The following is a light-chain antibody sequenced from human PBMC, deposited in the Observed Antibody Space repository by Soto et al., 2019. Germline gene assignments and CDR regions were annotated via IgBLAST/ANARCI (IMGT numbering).Light chain of an antibody. CDR3: SSYTGSSTHVV. CDR2: DVS. Sequence: QSVLTQPASVSGSPGQSITISCTGTSSDVGGYNYVSWYQQHPGKAPKLMIYDVSNRPSGVSNRFSGSKSANTASLTISGLQAEDEADYYCSSYTGSSTHVVFGGGTKVTVL. V-gene: IGLV2-14*01. CDR1: SSDVGGYNY. J-gene: IGLJ2*01.